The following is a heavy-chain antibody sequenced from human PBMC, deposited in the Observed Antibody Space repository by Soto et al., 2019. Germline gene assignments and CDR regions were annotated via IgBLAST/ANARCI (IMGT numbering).Heavy chain of an antibody. Sequence: QVQLVQSGAEVKKPGASVKVSCKASGYTFTSYGVSWVRQAPGQGLEWMGWISAYNGNTNYAQKLQGRVTLTTDTSTSTAYMELRSLRSDDTAVYYCARDGVDTATGYYYGMDVWGQGTTVTVSS. J-gene: IGHJ6*02. D-gene: IGHD5-18*01. V-gene: IGHV1-18*01. CDR3: ARDGVDTATGYYYGMDV. CDR2: ISAYNGNT. CDR1: GYTFTSYG.